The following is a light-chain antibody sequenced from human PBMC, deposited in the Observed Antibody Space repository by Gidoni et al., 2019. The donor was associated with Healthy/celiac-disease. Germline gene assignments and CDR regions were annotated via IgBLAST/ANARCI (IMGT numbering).Light chain of an antibody. Sequence: GSLGERATINCKSSQSVLYSSNNKNYLAWYQQKPGQPPKLLIYWASTRESGVPDRFSGSGSGTDFTLTISSLQAEDVAFYYCQQYYSTPPYTFGQGTKLEIK. V-gene: IGKV4-1*01. J-gene: IGKJ2*01. CDR3: QQYYSTPPYT. CDR2: WAS. CDR1: QSVLYSSNNKNY.